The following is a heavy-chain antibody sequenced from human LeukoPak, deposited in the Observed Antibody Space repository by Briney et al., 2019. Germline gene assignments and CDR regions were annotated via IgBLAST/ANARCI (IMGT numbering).Heavy chain of an antibody. V-gene: IGHV3-74*01. CDR3: AKGRWVTPQYCFDY. CDR1: GFTFSSYW. J-gene: IGHJ4*02. Sequence: GRSLRLSCAASGFTFSSYWMHWVRQVPGKGLVWVARINPGGSSITYADSVKGRFTISRDNSKNTLYLQMNSLRAEDTAVYYCAKGRWVTPQYCFDYWDQGTLVTVSS. CDR2: INPGGSSI. D-gene: IGHD4-23*01.